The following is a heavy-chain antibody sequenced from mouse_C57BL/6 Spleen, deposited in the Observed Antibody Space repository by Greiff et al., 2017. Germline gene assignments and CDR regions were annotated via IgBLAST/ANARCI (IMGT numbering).Heavy chain of an antibody. V-gene: IGHV14-2*01. Sequence: VQLQQSGAELVKPGASVKLSCTASGFNINDYYMHWVKQRTEQGLEWIGRIDPEDGETKYASKFKGKATITADTSSITAYLKRLSWTSEDAAVYYCARWLVHYALDYWGQGTSVTVSS. CDR2: IDPEDGET. J-gene: IGHJ4*01. CDR3: ARWLVHYALDY. CDR1: GFNINDYY. D-gene: IGHD2-2*01.